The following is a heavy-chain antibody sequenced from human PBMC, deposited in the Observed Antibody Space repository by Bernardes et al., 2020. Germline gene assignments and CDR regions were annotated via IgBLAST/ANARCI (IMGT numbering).Heavy chain of an antibody. CDR1: GFTFSNAW. Sequence: GGSLRLSCAASGFTFSNAWMSWVRQAPGKGLEWVGRIKSKTDGGTTDYAAPVKGRFTISRDDSKNTLYLQMNSLKTEDTAVYYCTTDRRSDYGDYSWWFDPWGQGTLVTVSS. CDR3: TTDRRSDYGDYSWWFDP. J-gene: IGHJ5*02. D-gene: IGHD4-17*01. V-gene: IGHV3-15*01. CDR2: IKSKTDGGTT.